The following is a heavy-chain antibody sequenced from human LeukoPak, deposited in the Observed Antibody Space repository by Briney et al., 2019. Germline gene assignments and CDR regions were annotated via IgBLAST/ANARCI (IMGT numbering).Heavy chain of an antibody. J-gene: IGHJ4*02. V-gene: IGHV3-30*03. CDR1: GFTFSSYS. D-gene: IGHD2-21*02. CDR2: ISYHGSDR. CDR3: ARDKSGDYSMDY. Sequence: GGSLRLSCAASGFTFSSYSMNWVRQAPGKGLEWVAVISYHGSDRYYADSVKGRFTISRDDSKNTLYLQMTSLRAEDTAVYYCARDKSGDYSMDYWGQGTLVTVSS.